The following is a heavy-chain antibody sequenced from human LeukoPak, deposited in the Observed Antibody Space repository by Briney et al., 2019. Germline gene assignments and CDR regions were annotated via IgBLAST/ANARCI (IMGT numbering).Heavy chain of an antibody. Sequence: SQTLSLTCAISGDSVSSNSAAWNWIRQSPSRGLEWLGRTYYRSKWYNDYAVSVKSRITINPDTSKNQFSLQLNSVTPEDTAVYYCARERGRLYYYDSSGYPNWFDPWGQGTLVTVSS. D-gene: IGHD3-22*01. V-gene: IGHV6-1*01. CDR1: GDSVSSNSAA. J-gene: IGHJ5*02. CDR2: TYYRSKWYN. CDR3: ARERGRLYYYDSSGYPNWFDP.